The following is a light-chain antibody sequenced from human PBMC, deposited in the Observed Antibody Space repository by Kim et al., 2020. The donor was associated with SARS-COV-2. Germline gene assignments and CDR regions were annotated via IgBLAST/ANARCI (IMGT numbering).Light chain of an antibody. CDR1: SSDIGRYNY. J-gene: IGLJ3*02. Sequence: QSALTQPASVSGSPGQSITISCTGTSSDIGRYNYISWYQQHPGKAPKLMIYDVSNRPSGVSTRFSGSKSGNTASLTIFGLQAEDEADYHCSSFTSSSTLVFGGGTKLTVL. V-gene: IGLV2-14*03. CDR2: DVS. CDR3: SSFTSSSTLV.